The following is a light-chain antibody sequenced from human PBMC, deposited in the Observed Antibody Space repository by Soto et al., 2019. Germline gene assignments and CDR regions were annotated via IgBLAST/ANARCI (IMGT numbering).Light chain of an antibody. CDR3: VAWDTSLTTTVL. CDR1: SSNIESNF. CDR2: DND. J-gene: IGLJ2*01. Sequence: QSVLTQPPSVSAAPGQKVIISCSGSSSNIESNFLSWYQQLPGTSATLLIFDNDKRPSAIPDRFSGSKSGTSATLGITGRQPGDEADYYCVAWDTSLTTTVLFGGGTKLTVL. V-gene: IGLV1-51*01.